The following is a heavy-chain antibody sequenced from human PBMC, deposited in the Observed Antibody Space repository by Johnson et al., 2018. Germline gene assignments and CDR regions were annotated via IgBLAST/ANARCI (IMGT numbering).Heavy chain of an antibody. CDR3: AKGDYYDSTGGRLVI. Sequence: EVQLVESGGGLVHPGGSLRLSCAASGFTFNNYAMTCVRQAPGQGLEWVSAISGSGGSTYYADSVKGRFTISRDNSKNTVYLQMNSLRAEDTAIYYCAKGDYYDSTGGRLVIWGQGTMVTVSS. J-gene: IGHJ3*02. V-gene: IGHV3-23*04. CDR1: GFTFNNYA. CDR2: ISGSGGST. D-gene: IGHD3-22*01.